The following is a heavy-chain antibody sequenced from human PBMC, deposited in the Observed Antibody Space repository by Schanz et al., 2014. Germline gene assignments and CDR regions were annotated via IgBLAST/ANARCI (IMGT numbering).Heavy chain of an antibody. Sequence: EVQLVESGGGLVQPGESLRLSCAASEFSFSSFGMSWVRQAPGKGLEWVSITYSGGSTYYADSVKGRFTISRDNANNSLFLRMNSLRAEDTAVYYCASDYNYFETEAPWGQGTLVTVSS. V-gene: IGHV3-66*01. CDR2: TYSGGST. CDR1: EFSFSSFG. D-gene: IGHD3-16*01. CDR3: ASDYNYFETEAP. J-gene: IGHJ5*02.